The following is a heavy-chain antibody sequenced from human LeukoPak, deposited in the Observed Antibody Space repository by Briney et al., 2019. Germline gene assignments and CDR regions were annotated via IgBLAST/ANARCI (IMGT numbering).Heavy chain of an antibody. J-gene: IGHJ4*02. CDR2: LDPEDGET. CDR3: ATGMNSLTVTSNFDF. V-gene: IGHV1-24*01. D-gene: IGHD4-17*01. CDR1: GYTLTELS. Sequence: ASVKASCKVSGYTLTELSMHWVRQAPGKGLEWMGGLDPEDGETIYAQKFQGRVTMTEDTSTDTAYMELSSLRSEDTAVYYCATGMNSLTVTSNFDFWGQGTLVTVSS.